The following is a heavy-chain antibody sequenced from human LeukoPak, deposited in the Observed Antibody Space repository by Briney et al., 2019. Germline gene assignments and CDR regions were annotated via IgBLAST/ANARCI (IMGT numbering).Heavy chain of an antibody. V-gene: IGHV3-23*01. CDR2: ISGSGGST. CDR3: AKCLVASHYYYYYGMDV. Sequence: PGGSLRLSCAASGFTFSSYAMSWVRQAPGKGLEWVSAISGSGGSTYYADSVKGRFTISRDNSKNTLYLQMNSLRAEDTAVYYCAKCLVASHYYYYYGMDVWGQGTTVTVSS. CDR1: GFTFSSYA. D-gene: IGHD2-8*02. J-gene: IGHJ6*02.